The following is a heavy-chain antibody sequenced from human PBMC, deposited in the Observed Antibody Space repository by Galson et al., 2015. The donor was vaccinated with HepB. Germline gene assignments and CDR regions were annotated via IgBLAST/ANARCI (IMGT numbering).Heavy chain of an antibody. Sequence: SLRLSCAASGFTFSSYAMSWVRQAPGKGLEWVSAISGSGGSTYYADSVKGRFTISRDNSKNTLYLQMNSLRAADTAVYYCAKTFGGRGVATTDWGLGDYGMNVWGQGTTVTVSS. CDR1: GFTFSSYA. D-gene: IGHD5-12*01. V-gene: IGHV3-23*01. J-gene: IGHJ6*02. CDR2: ISGSGGST. CDR3: AKTFGGRGVATTDWGLGDYGMNV.